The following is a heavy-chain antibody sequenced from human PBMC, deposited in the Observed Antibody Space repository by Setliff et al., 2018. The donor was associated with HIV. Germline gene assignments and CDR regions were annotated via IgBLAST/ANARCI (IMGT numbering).Heavy chain of an antibody. CDR1: GFTVSSNS. J-gene: IGHJ6*02. Sequence: GGSLRLSCAASGFTVSSNSMTWVRQAPGKGLEWVSVTYSGGSTSYADSVKGRFTISRDNSKNTLYLQMNSLRAEDTALYYCARDYGSGSRLGYGMDVWGQGTTVTVSS. V-gene: IGHV3-53*01. D-gene: IGHD3-10*01. CDR3: ARDYGSGSRLGYGMDV. CDR2: TYSGGST.